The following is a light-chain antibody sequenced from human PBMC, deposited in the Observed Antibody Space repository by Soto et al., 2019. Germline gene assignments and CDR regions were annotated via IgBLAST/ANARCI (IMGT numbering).Light chain of an antibody. CDR2: GAS. V-gene: IGKV3-15*01. Sequence: EIVMTQSPATLSVSPVERATLSCMASQSISDTLAWYQQKPGQAPRLLIHGASTRATGFPARFSGSGSGTDFTLTISRLEPEDFAVYYCQQYGSSPPFTFGPGTKVDIK. CDR1: QSISDT. J-gene: IGKJ3*01. CDR3: QQYGSSPPFT.